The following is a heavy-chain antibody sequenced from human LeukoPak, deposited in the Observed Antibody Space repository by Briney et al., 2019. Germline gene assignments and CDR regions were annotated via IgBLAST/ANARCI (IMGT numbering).Heavy chain of an antibody. CDR3: ARDAVGSWFDP. CDR1: GGPISSYY. J-gene: IGHJ5*02. V-gene: IGHV4-59*01. Sequence: PSETLSLTCTVSGGPISSYYWSWIRQPPGKGLEWIGYIYYSGSTNYNPSLKSRVTISVDTSKNQFSLKLSSVTAADTAVYYCARDAVGSWFDPWGQGTLVTVSS. CDR2: IYYSGST. D-gene: IGHD2-2*01.